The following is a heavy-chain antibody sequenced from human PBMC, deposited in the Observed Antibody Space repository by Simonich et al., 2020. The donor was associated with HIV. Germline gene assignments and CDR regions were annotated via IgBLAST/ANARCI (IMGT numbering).Heavy chain of an antibody. Sequence: QVQLVESGGGVVQPGRSLRLSCAASGFTFSSYAMHWVRQAPGKGLEWVAGISYDGSNKYYADSVKGRFTISRYNSKNTLYLQMNSLRAEDTAVYYCASGGSISSVWADDYWGQGTLVTVSS. V-gene: IGHV3-30*07. J-gene: IGHJ4*02. D-gene: IGHD3-16*01. CDR3: ASGGSISSVWADDY. CDR1: GFTFSSYA. CDR2: ISYDGSNK.